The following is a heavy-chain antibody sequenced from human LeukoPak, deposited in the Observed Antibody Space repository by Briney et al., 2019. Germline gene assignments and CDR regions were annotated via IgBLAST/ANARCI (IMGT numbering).Heavy chain of an antibody. CDR2: VYHDGST. Sequence: SETLSLTCSVSGYSLASGYYWGWIRQSPGKGLEWIGSVYHDGSTYYNPSLKSRVTVSADTSKNQISLSLSSVTATDTAVYYCARDFFGRAAGTGNWFDPWGQGTLVTVSS. V-gene: IGHV4-38-2*02. CDR3: ARDFFGRAAGTGNWFDP. D-gene: IGHD6-13*01. CDR1: GYSLASGYY. J-gene: IGHJ5*02.